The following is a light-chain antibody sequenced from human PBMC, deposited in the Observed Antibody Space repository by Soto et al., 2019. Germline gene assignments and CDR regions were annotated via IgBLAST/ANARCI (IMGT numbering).Light chain of an antibody. CDR1: QDISDY. CDR3: QHYNSYSEA. Sequence: DIQMTQSPSSLSASVGDTVTITCLASQDISDYLAWYQQKPGKAPKLLIYKASSLESGVPSRFSGSGSGTEFTLTISSLQPDDFATYYCQHYNSYSEAFGQGTKVDNK. V-gene: IGKV1-5*03. CDR2: KAS. J-gene: IGKJ1*01.